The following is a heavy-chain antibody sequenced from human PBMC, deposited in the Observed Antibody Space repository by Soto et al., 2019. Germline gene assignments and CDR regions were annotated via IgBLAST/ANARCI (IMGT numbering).Heavy chain of an antibody. V-gene: IGHV1-69*13. CDR3: ASSVNIVATKDYYYYYMDV. D-gene: IGHD5-12*01. CDR2: IIPIFGTA. Sequence: GASVKVSCKASGGTFSSYAISWVRQAPGQGLEWMGGIIPIFGTANYAQKFQGRVTITADESTSTAYMELSSLRSEDTAVYYCASSVNIVATKDYYYYYMDVWGKGTTVTVSS. J-gene: IGHJ6*03. CDR1: GGTFSSYA.